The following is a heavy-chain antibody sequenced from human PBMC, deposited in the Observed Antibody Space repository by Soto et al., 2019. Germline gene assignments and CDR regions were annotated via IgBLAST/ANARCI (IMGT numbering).Heavy chain of an antibody. CDR2: INPNSGDT. J-gene: IGHJ6*02. D-gene: IGHD7-27*01. Sequence: ASVKVSCKASGFTFTAYYMHWVRQAPGQGLEWMGWINPNSGDTNYAQKFQGWVTMTRDTSISTAYMELSRLRSDDTAFYYCARSLGPLYGMDVWGQGTTVTVS. CDR1: GFTFTAYY. V-gene: IGHV1-2*04. CDR3: ARSLGPLYGMDV.